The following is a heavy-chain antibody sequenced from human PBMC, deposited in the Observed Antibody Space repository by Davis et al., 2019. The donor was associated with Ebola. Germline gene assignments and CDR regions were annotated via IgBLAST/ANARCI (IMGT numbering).Heavy chain of an antibody. Sequence: PGGSLRLSCAASGFTFSSYAMSWVRQAPGKGLEWVSAISGSGGSTYYADSVKGRFTISRDNSKNTLYLQMNSLRAEDTAVYYCAKYPRSGGYYDWFDPWGQGTLVTVSS. D-gene: IGHD3-16*01. V-gene: IGHV3-23*01. CDR2: ISGSGGST. J-gene: IGHJ5*02. CDR3: AKYPRSGGYYDWFDP. CDR1: GFTFSSYA.